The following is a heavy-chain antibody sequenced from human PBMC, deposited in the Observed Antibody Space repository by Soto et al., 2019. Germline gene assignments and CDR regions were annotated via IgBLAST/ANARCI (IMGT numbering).Heavy chain of an antibody. CDR2: TYYRSKWYN. D-gene: IGHD1-20*01. CDR3: ARVAVNNWNYLYGMDV. CDR1: GDSVSSNSAA. Sequence: SQTLSLTCAISGDSVSSNSAAWNWIRQSPSRGLEWLGRTYYRSKWYNDYAVSVKSRITINPDTSKNQFSLQLNSVTPEDTAVYYCARVAVNNWNYLYGMDVWGQGTTVTVSS. J-gene: IGHJ6*02. V-gene: IGHV6-1*01.